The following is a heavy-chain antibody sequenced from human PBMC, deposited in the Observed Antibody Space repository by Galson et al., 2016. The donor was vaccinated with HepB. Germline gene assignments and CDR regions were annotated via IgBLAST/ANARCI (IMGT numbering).Heavy chain of an antibody. CDR1: GDSISSRSHY. J-gene: IGHJ4*02. CDR3: ARVGATPYYFDY. V-gene: IGHV4-39*01. CDR2: IYYSGST. Sequence: CTVSGDSISSRSHYWAWIRQPPGKGLQWIGHIYYSGSTYYNPSLKSRVAISVDTSNNQFSLTLNSVTAADTAIYYCARVGATPYYFDYWGRGILVTVSS. D-gene: IGHD1-26*01.